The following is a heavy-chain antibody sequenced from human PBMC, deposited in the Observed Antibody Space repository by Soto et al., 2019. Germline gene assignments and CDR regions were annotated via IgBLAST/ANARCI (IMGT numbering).Heavy chain of an antibody. Sequence: EVQLVESGGGLVQPGRSLRLSCAASGFTFDDFAMHWVRQAPGKGLEWVSGITWNSGTLGYADSVKGRFSISRDNAKNSLYLQMNSLRPEDTALYYCAKSWGWGDSSFGYWGQGILVTVSA. CDR3: AKSWGWGDSSFGY. V-gene: IGHV3-9*01. CDR2: ITWNSGTL. CDR1: GFTFDDFA. D-gene: IGHD2-21*02. J-gene: IGHJ4*02.